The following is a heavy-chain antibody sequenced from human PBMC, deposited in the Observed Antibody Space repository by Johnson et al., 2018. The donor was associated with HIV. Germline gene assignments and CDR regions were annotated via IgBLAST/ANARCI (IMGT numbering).Heavy chain of an antibody. J-gene: IGHJ3*02. V-gene: IGHV3-66*02. Sequence: VQLVESGGGLVQPGGSLRLSCAASGFTVSSNYMSWVRQAPGKGLEWVSVISYGGGKKYYGDSVEGRFTISKHISKNPLYLQMDSLRPEDTAVYYCARGRKDIEAADGLDNDAFDMWGQGTLVTVSS. CDR1: GFTVSSNY. CDR3: ARGRKDIEAADGLDNDAFDM. CDR2: ISYGGGKK. D-gene: IGHD5-12*01.